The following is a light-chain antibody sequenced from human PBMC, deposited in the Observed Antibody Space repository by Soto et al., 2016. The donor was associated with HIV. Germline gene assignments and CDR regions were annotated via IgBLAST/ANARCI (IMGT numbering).Light chain of an antibody. J-gene: IGLJ2*01. CDR2: DDS. CDR1: NIGSKS. V-gene: IGLV3-21*03. CDR3: QVWDSSSDHHVV. Sequence: SYELTLPPSVSVAPGKTARITCGGNNIGSKSVHWYQQKPGQAPVMVVYDDSDRPSGIPERFSGSNSGNTATLTISTVEAGDEADYYCQVWDSSSDHHVVFGGGTKLTVL.